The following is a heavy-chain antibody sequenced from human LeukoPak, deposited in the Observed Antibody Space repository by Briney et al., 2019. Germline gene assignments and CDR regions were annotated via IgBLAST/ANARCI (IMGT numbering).Heavy chain of an antibody. D-gene: IGHD3-10*01. CDR3: ARYYYGSGSYRTFDY. Sequence: SETLSPTCTVSGGSISSSSYYWGWIRQPPGKGLEWIGSIYYSGSTYYNPSLKSRVTISVDTSKNQFSLKLSSVTAADTAVYYCARYYYGSGSYRTFDYWGQGTLVTVSS. CDR2: IYYSGST. V-gene: IGHV4-39*01. CDR1: GGSISSSSYY. J-gene: IGHJ4*02.